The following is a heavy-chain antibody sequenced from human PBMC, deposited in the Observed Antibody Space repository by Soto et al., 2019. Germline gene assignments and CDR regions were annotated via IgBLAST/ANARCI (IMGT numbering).Heavy chain of an antibody. CDR2: IRSKAYGGTT. J-gene: IGHJ6*03. CDR3: TRAGPKYYDYIWGSYRYRIEYYYYYMDV. Sequence: GSLRLSCTASGFTFGDYAMSWFRQAPGKGLEWVGFIRSKAYGGTTEYAASVKGRFTISRDDSKSIAYLQMNSLKTEDTAVYYCTRAGPKYYDYIWGSYRYRIEYYYYYMDVWGKGTTVTVSS. V-gene: IGHV3-49*03. CDR1: GFTFGDYA. D-gene: IGHD3-16*02.